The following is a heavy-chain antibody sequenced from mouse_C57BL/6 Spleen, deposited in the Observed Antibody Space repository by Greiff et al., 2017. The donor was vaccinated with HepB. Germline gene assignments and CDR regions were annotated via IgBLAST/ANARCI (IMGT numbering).Heavy chain of an antibody. D-gene: IGHD2-2*01. CDR3: AREVKVYFDY. Sequence: EVQLQQSGPELVKPGASVKISCKASGYTFTDYYMNWVKQSHGKSLEWIGDINPNNGGTSYNQKFKGKATLTVDKSSSTAYMELRSLTSEDSAVYYCAREVKVYFDYWGQGTTLTVSS. J-gene: IGHJ2*01. V-gene: IGHV1-26*01. CDR2: INPNNGGT. CDR1: GYTFTDYY.